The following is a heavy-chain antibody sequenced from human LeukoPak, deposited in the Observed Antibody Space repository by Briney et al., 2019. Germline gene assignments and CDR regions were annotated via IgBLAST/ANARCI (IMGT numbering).Heavy chain of an antibody. Sequence: ASVKVSCTASGYTFSNYGISWVRQAPGQGLEWMGWISAYNGNTDYAQILRGRVTLTTDTSTSTAYMELRSLRSDDTAVYYCARVVVPHVFDIWGQGTMVTVSS. J-gene: IGHJ3*02. CDR2: ISAYNGNT. CDR3: ARVVVPHVFDI. V-gene: IGHV1-18*01. D-gene: IGHD2-21*01. CDR1: GYTFSNYG.